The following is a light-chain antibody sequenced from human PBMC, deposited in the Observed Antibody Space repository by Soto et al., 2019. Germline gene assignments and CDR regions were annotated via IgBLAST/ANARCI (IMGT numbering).Light chain of an antibody. CDR1: PSVTNF. CDR3: QQRNVWPPVT. Sequence: EIVLPQSPATLSLSXXXXXXXXXXXSPSVTNFLAWYQQKPGQAPRLLIYGAFNRATGIPARFSGSGSGTDFTLTISSLEPEDSAVYYCQQRNVWPPVTFGQGTRLEIK. V-gene: IGKV3-11*01. CDR2: GAF. J-gene: IGKJ5*01.